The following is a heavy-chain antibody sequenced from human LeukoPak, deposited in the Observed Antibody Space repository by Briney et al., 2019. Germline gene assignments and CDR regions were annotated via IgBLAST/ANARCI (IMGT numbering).Heavy chain of an antibody. D-gene: IGHD4-17*01. J-gene: IGHJ3*02. CDR3: ARDWEYGYGDYVGHAFDI. CDR1: GYTFTGYY. Sequence: GASPKVSCKASGYTFTGYYMHWVRQAPGQGLEWMGWISAYNGNTNYVQKLQGRVTMTTDTSTSTAYMELRSLRSDDTAVYYCARDWEYGYGDYVGHAFDIWGQGTMVTVSS. CDR2: ISAYNGNT. V-gene: IGHV1-18*04.